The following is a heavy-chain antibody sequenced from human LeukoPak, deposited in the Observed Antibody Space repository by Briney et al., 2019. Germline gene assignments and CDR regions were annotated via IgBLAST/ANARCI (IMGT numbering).Heavy chain of an antibody. J-gene: IGHJ6*03. CDR2: ISAYNGNT. D-gene: IGHD4-17*01. CDR3: ARSYGDYVYYYYMDV. CDR1: GYTFTSYG. V-gene: IGHV1-18*01. Sequence: ASVKVSCKASGYTFTSYGISWVRQAPGQGLEWMGWISAYNGNTNYAQKLQGRVTMTTDTSTSTAYMGLRSLRSDDTAVYYCARSYGDYVYYYYMDVWGKGTTVTVSS.